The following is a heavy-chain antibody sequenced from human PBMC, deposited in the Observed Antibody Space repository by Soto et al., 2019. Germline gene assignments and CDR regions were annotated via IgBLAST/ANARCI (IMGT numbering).Heavy chain of an antibody. CDR2: ISGSGGST. CDR3: AKGVAAAGTPAYYYYYMDV. D-gene: IGHD6-13*01. CDR1: GFTFSSYA. V-gene: IGHV3-23*01. Sequence: GGSLRLSCAASGFTFSSYAMSWVRQAPGKGLEWVSAISGSGGSTYYADSVKGRFTISRDNSKTTLYLQMNSLRAEDTAVYYCAKGVAAAGTPAYYYYYMDVWGKGTTVTVSS. J-gene: IGHJ6*03.